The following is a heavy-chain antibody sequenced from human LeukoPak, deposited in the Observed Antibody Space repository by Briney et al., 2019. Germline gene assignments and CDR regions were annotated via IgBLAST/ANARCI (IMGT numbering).Heavy chain of an antibody. CDR1: GFTFDDYG. V-gene: IGHV3-20*04. J-gene: IGHJ4*02. Sequence: GGSLRLSRAASGFTFDDYGMSWVRQAPGKGLEWVSGINWNGGSTGYADSVKGRFTISRDNAKNSLYLQMNSLRAEDTALYYCARGSRPHYYGSGSYAVGYYFDYWGQGTLVTVSS. CDR3: ARGSRPHYYGSGSYAVGYYFDY. CDR2: INWNGGST. D-gene: IGHD3-10*01.